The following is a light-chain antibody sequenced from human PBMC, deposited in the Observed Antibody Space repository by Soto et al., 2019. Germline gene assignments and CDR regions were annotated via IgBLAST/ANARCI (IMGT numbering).Light chain of an antibody. Sequence: QSALTQPPSASGSPGRSDTISCTGTSSDVGGYDYVSCYRQQPGKAPKHMIFEVTKRPSGVPNRFSGSKSGNTASLTVSGLQAEDEADYYCASDEGSNTPYVFGTGTWSPS. CDR1: SSDVGGYDY. V-gene: IGLV2-8*01. CDR2: EVT. J-gene: IGLJ1*01. CDR3: ASDEGSNTPYV.